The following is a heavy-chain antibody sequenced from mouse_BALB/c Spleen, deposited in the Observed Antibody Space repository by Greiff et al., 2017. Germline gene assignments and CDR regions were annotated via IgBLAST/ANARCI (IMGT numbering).Heavy chain of an antibody. J-gene: IGHJ2*01. CDR3: ARVCYGSSYLDY. D-gene: IGHD1-1*01. V-gene: IGHV5-4*02. CDR2: ISDGGSYT. CDR1: GFTFSDYY. Sequence: EVKLVESGGGLVKPGGSLKLSCAASGFTFSDYYMYWVRQTPEKRLEWVATISDGGSYTYYPDSVKGRFTISRDNAKNNLYLQMSSLKSEDTAMYYCARVCYGSSYLDYWGQGTTLTVSS.